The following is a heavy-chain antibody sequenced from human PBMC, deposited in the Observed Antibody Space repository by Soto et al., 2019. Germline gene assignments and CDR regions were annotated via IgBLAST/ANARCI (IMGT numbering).Heavy chain of an antibody. V-gene: IGHV5-10-1*04. CDR2: IDCSDSYI. CDR1: GYTFTSYW. D-gene: IGHD5-18*01. CDR3: ARLLNRGYTYGSLGY. Sequence: GESLKISCKGSGYTFTSYWITWVRQMPGKGPEWVATIDCSDSYINYSPPFQGQVTISADKSISTAYLQWSSLKASDTAMYYCARLLNRGYTYGSLGYWGQGTLVTVSS. J-gene: IGHJ4*02.